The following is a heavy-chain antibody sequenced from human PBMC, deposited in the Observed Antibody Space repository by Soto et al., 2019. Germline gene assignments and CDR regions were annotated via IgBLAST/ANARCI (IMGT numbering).Heavy chain of an antibody. CDR3: ATGYFYDRRSGAADN. D-gene: IGHD3-22*01. V-gene: IGHV3-33*01. CDR1: GFSFSSYG. CDR2: IWYDGSEK. Sequence: QVQLVDSGGGVVQPGRSLRLSGAASGFSFSSYGMHRVRPDPGKGLVWVAVIWYDGSEKFHADSVKGRLTISRVNSTNTLLLQMQTPRAEETAVYYCATGYFYDRRSGAADNWGTGAMVTVSS. J-gene: IGHJ3*02.